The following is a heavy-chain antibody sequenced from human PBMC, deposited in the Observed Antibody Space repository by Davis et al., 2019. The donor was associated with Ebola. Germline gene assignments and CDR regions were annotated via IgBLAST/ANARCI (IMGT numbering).Heavy chain of an antibody. D-gene: IGHD4/OR15-4a*01. CDR2: INPYSGGT. CDR3: ARDLGYHANYLAAY. Sequence: ASVKVSCKASGYTFAGYCIHWVRQAPGQGLEWMGWINPYSGGTVYAQKFQGRVTMTSDTSITTAYMELNSLDSDDTAVYYCARDLGYHANYLAAYWGQGTLDTVSS. CDR1: GYTFAGYC. V-gene: IGHV1-2*02. J-gene: IGHJ4*02.